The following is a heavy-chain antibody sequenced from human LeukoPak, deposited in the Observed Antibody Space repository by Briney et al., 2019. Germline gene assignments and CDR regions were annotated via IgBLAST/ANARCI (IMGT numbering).Heavy chain of an antibody. J-gene: IGHJ4*02. D-gene: IGHD6-19*01. Sequence: GGSLRPFCAASGFTFSSYAMSWVRQAPGKGLEWVSAISGSGGSTYYADSVKGRFTISRDNSKNTLYLQMNSLRAEDTAVYYCAKGYSSGWYRVEYWGQGSLVTVSS. V-gene: IGHV3-23*01. CDR3: AKGYSSGWYRVEY. CDR2: ISGSGGST. CDR1: GFTFSSYA.